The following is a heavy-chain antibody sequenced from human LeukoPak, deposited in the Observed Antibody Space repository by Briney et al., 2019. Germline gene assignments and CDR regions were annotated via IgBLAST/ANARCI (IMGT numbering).Heavy chain of an antibody. CDR2: IIPIFGTA. CDR3: ASKGGSYGYYYYGMDV. Sequence: AASVKVSCKASGGTFSSYAISWVRQAPGQGLEWMGGIIPIFGTANYAQKFQGRVTITADESTSTAYMELSSLRSEDTAVYYCASKGGSYGYYYYGMDVWGQGTTVTVSS. V-gene: IGHV1-69*13. D-gene: IGHD1-26*01. J-gene: IGHJ6*02. CDR1: GGTFSSYA.